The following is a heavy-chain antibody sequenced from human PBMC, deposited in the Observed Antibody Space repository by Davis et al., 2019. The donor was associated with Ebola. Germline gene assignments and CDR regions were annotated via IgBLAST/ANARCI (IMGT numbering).Heavy chain of an antibody. J-gene: IGHJ6*02. Sequence: GGSLRLSCAASGFTFDDYGMSWVRQAPGKGLEWVSGINWNGGSTGYADSVKGRFTISRDDSKNTAYLQMNSLKTEDTAVYYCTGQYCSSTSCSEAAGDVWGQGTTVTVSS. CDR3: TGQYCSSTSCSEAAGDV. V-gene: IGHV3-20*04. CDR1: GFTFDDYG. CDR2: INWNGGST. D-gene: IGHD2-2*01.